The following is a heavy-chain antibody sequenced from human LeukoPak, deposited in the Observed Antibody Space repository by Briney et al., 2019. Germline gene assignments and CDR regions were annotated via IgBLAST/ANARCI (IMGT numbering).Heavy chain of an antibody. CDR2: IYSGCST. Sequence: GGSLRLSCAASGFTVSSNYMSWVRQAPGKGLEWVSVIYSGCSTYYADSVKGRFTISRDNPKNTLYLQMNSLRAEDTAVYYCASAIVGATIFDYWGQGTLVTVSS. D-gene: IGHD1-26*01. J-gene: IGHJ4*02. V-gene: IGHV3-66*02. CDR3: ASAIVGATIFDY. CDR1: GFTVSSNY.